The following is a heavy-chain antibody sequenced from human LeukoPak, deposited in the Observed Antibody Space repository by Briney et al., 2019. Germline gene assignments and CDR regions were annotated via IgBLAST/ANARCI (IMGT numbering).Heavy chain of an antibody. V-gene: IGHV1-69*13. CDR3: ARDSSSSPYYYYGMDV. Sequence: SVKVSCKASGGTFSSYAISWVRQAPRQGLEWMGGIIPIFGTANYAQKFQGRVTITADESTSTAYMELSSLRSEDTAVYYCARDSSSSPYYYYGMDVWGQGTTVTVSS. CDR1: GGTFSSYA. CDR2: IIPIFGTA. J-gene: IGHJ6*02. D-gene: IGHD6-6*01.